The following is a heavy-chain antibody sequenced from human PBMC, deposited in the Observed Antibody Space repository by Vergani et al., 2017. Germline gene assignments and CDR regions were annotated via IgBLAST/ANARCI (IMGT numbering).Heavy chain of an antibody. CDR3: AKAAIGGSCYGY. J-gene: IGHJ4*02. V-gene: IGHV3-23*01. D-gene: IGHD2-15*01. CDR1: GFTFSSYA. CDR2: ISGSGGST. Sequence: EVQLLESGGGLVQPGGSLRLSCAASGFTFSSYAMSWVRQAPGKGLEWVSAISGSGGSTYYADPVTGRFTISSDNSKNTLYLQMNSLRAEDTAVYYCAKAAIGGSCYGYWGQGTLVTVSS.